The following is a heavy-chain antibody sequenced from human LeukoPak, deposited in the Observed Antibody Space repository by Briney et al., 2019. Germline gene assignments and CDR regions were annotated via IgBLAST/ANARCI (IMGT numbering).Heavy chain of an antibody. CDR3: AREVISSSWFPFDY. D-gene: IGHD6-13*01. J-gene: IGHJ4*02. CDR1: GYSFTGYY. CDR2: INPNSGGT. V-gene: IGHV1-2*02. Sequence: GASVKVSCKASGYSFTGYYMHWVRQAPGQGLEWMGWINPNSGGTNYAQKFQGRVTMTRDTSISTAYMELSRLRSDDTAVYYCAREVISSSWFPFDYWGQRTLVTVSS.